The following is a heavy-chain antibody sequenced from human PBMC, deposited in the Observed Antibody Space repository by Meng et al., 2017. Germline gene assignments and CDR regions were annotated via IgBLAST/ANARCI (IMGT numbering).Heavy chain of an antibody. V-gene: IGHV4-34*01. CDR2: INHSGST. CDR1: GGSVRGYY. CDR3: ARGRSGTWPWYFDL. Sequence: QLPLPQAGTGLLNPSETLSPTCAGYGGSVRGYYWSWIRQPPGKGLEWIGEINHSGSTNYNPSLKSRVTISVDTSKNQFSLKLSSVTAADTAVYYCARGRSGTWPWYFDLWGRGTLVTVSS. D-gene: IGHD1-1*01. J-gene: IGHJ2*01.